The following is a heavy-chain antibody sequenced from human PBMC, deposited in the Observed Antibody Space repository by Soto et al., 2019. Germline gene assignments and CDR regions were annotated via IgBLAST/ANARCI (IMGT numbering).Heavy chain of an antibody. CDR3: AKDLRGGATSIDY. J-gene: IGHJ4*01. V-gene: IGHV3-23*01. CDR2: ISGSGITT. CDR1: GFTFSSYA. D-gene: IGHD1-26*01. Sequence: EVQLLESGGGLVQPGGSLRLSCAASGFTFSSYAMSWVRQAPGKGLEWVSVISGSGITTYYADSVKGRFTISRDNSKNTLYLQMNSRRAEDTAVYYCAKDLRGGATSIDYWGHGTLVNVSS.